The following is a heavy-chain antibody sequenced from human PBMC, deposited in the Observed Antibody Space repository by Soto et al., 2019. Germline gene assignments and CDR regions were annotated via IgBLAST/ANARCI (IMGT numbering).Heavy chain of an antibody. CDR3: TSGGNYSFDY. J-gene: IGHJ4*02. CDR1: GFTFSTSW. Sequence: EVQLVEAGGGLVQPGGSLRLSCAASGFTFSTSWIHCVRQAPGKGLVWVLRINGDGGTINYADSVKGRLTISRDNAKNTVYLQMNSLSADDTAVYYCTSGGNYSFDYWCQGTLVTGSS. D-gene: IGHD1-7*01. CDR2: INGDGGTI. V-gene: IGHV3-74*01.